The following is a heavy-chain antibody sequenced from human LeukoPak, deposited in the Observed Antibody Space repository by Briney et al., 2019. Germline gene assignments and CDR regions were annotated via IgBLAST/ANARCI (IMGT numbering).Heavy chain of an antibody. CDR1: GFSFSPYG. J-gene: IGHJ3*01. CDR2: IWSHGNRR. CDR3: ARDSAADDNDFDV. Sequence: GESLTLSCEPSGFSFSPYGMHWVRQAPGKGLELVAVIWSHGNRRHHADSVEGRFTISRDNSKSILYLQMNNLRAEDTALYYCARDSAADDNDFDVWGQGTMVTVSS. D-gene: IGHD6-25*01. V-gene: IGHV3-33*01.